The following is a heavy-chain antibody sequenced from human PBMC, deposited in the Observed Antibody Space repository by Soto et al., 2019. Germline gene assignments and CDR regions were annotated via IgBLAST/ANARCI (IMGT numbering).Heavy chain of an antibody. Sequence: QLQLQESGPGLVKPSETLSLTCTVSGGSISSSSYYRGWIRQPPGKGLEWIGSIYYSGSTYYNPSLKSRVTISVDTSKNQFSLKLSSVTAADTAVYYCARQGSFGGYYYYYGMDVWGQGTTVTVSS. CDR3: ARQGSFGGYYYYYGMDV. D-gene: IGHD3-10*01. J-gene: IGHJ6*02. CDR2: IYYSGST. V-gene: IGHV4-39*01. CDR1: GGSISSSSYY.